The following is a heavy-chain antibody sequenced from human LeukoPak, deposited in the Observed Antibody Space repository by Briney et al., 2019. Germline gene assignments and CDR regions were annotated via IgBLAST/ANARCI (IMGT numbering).Heavy chain of an antibody. CDR2: FAGSDTTT. V-gene: IGHV3-48*03. CDR3: TTLGYHLDS. Sequence: GGSLRLSCAASGFDFGAYEMNWVRQAPGKGLEWVAFFAGSDTTTYYADSVKGRFIISRDNARNSLYLQMNSLRAEDTALYYCTTLGYHLDSWGQGTLVTVSS. J-gene: IGHJ4*02. CDR1: GFDFGAYE. D-gene: IGHD3-22*01.